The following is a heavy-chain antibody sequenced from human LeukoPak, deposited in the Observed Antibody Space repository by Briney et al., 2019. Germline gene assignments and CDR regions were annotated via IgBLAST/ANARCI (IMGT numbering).Heavy chain of an antibody. J-gene: IGHJ6*03. CDR1: GGSISSSSYY. Sequence: SETLSLTCTVSGGSISSSSYYWGWIRQPPGKGLEWIGSIYYSGSTHYNPSLKSRVTISVDTSKNQFSLKLSSVTAADTAVYYCARIDYGGGYYYYYYYYMDVWGKGTTVTVSS. CDR2: IYYSGST. V-gene: IGHV4-39*01. D-gene: IGHD3-16*01. CDR3: ARIDYGGGYYYYYYYYMDV.